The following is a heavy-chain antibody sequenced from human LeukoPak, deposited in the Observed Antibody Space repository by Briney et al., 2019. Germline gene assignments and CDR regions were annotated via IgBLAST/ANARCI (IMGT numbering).Heavy chain of an antibody. CDR3: ARGGKLEPTAMPT. Sequence: GGSLRLSCVASGFTFRTYWMHWVRQVPGKGPVWLSRINPDGSSTTYADSVKGRFTISRDNAKNMLYLQINSLRVEDTAIYYCARGGKLEPTAMPTWGQGSLVVVSS. J-gene: IGHJ5*02. CDR2: INPDGSST. CDR1: GFTFRTYW. V-gene: IGHV3-74*01. D-gene: IGHD2-2*01.